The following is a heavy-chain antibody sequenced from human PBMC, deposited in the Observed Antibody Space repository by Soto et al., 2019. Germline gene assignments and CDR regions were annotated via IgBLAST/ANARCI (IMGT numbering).Heavy chain of an antibody. CDR3: ARDFVLGNVDPFDY. J-gene: IGHJ4*02. CDR1: GGSISSGGYY. CDR2: IYYSGST. V-gene: IGHV4-31*03. Sequence: SETLSLTCTVSGGSISSGGYYWSWIRQHPGKGLEWIGYIYYSGSTYYNPSLKSRITINPDTSKNQFSLQLNSVTPEDTAVYYCARDFVLGNVDPFDYWGQGTLVTVSS. D-gene: IGHD1-1*01.